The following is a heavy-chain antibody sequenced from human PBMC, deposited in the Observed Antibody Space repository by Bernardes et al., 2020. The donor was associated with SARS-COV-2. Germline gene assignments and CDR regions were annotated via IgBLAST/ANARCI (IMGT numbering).Heavy chain of an antibody. CDR2: SYWDDDE. D-gene: IGHD2-15*01. CDR3: AHRRGKHKGYHNNFAY. CDR1: GFSLRTPAGG. V-gene: IGHV2-5*02. Sequence: SGSTLLNPTQTLTMTCAFSGFSLRTPAGGVGWIGQPTGNALEWHALSYWDDDEHYSPSLKRRLSVTKDTFAKRVVLTMTNVGPVDTATYYCAHRRGKHKGYHNNFAYWGPGTLVTVSS. J-gene: IGHJ4*01.